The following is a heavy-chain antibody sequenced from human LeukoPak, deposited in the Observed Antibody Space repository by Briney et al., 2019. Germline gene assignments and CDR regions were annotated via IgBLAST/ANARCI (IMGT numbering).Heavy chain of an antibody. CDR1: GFTFSSNG. CDR3: AKDPTRGYSYFDY. J-gene: IGHJ4*02. V-gene: IGHV3-30*18. CDR2: ISNDGSNK. Sequence: GGSLRLSCAASGFTFSSNGMHWVRQAPGKGLEWVAVISNDGSNKYYADSVKGRFTISRDNSKNTLFLQMDSLRAEDTAVYYCAKDPTRGYSYFDYWGQGTLVTVSS. D-gene: IGHD5-18*01.